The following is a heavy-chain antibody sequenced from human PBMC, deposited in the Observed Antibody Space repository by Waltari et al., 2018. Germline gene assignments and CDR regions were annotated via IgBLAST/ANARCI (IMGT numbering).Heavy chain of an antibody. Sequence: QVQLVQSGAEVNKPGAFVKVYCQSSGYTFTSYSMHLVRQAPGQRLEWMGWINAGNGNTKYSQKFQGRGTITRDTSASTAYMEMSSLRSEDTAVDYCARDGYYYDSSGYPDYWGQGTLVTVSS. D-gene: IGHD3-22*01. CDR2: INAGNGNT. CDR1: GYTFTSYS. CDR3: ARDGYYYDSSGYPDY. J-gene: IGHJ4*02. V-gene: IGHV1-3*01.